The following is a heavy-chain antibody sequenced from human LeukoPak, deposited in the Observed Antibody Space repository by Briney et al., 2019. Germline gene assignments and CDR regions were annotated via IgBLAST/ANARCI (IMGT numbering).Heavy chain of an antibody. V-gene: IGHV3-64*01. CDR3: ARAVGIWTFGGYDY. Sequence: GGPLRLSCAASGFAFNNYAMLWARQAPGEALEYVLAISSNGGSSDYANSMKGRFTISRENSKNTLFLQMGSLRAEDRAVYYCARAVGIWTFGGYDYGGQGTLVTVS. J-gene: IGHJ4*02. CDR1: GFAFNNYA. CDR2: ISSNGGSS. D-gene: IGHD5-12*01.